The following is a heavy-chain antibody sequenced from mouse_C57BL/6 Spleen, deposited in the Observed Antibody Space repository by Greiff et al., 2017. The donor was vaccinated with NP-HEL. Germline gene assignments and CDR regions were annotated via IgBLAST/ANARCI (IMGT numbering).Heavy chain of an antibody. J-gene: IGHJ3*01. CDR3: ASWDALAY. Sequence: QVQLQQPGAELVRPGTSVKLSCKASGYTFTSYWMHWVKQRPGQGLEWIGVIDPSDSYTNYNQKFKGKATLTVDTSSSTAYMQLSSLSSEDSAVYYCASWDALAYWGKGTLVTVSA. D-gene: IGHD4-1*01. CDR1: GYTFTSYW. V-gene: IGHV1-59*01. CDR2: IDPSDSYT.